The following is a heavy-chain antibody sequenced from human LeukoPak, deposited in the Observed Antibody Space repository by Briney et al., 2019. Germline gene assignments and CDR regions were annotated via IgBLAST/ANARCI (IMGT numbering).Heavy chain of an antibody. Sequence: GRSLRLSCAASGFTFSSYGMHWVRQAPGKGLEWVAVIWYDGSNKYYADSVKGRFTISRDNSKNTLYLQMNSLRAEDTAVYYCARGLSGGTLSDAFDIWGQGTMVTVSS. CDR3: ARGLSGGTLSDAFDI. CDR2: IWYDGSNK. J-gene: IGHJ3*02. CDR1: GFTFSSYG. V-gene: IGHV3-30*19. D-gene: IGHD2/OR15-2a*01.